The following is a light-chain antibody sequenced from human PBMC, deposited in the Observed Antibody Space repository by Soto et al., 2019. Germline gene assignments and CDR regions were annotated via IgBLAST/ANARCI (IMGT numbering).Light chain of an antibody. Sequence: LTQPPSVSGAPGQRVTISCTGSSSNIGTGYDVHWYQQLPGTAPKLLIYGNSNRPSGVPDRFSGSKSGTSASLAITGLQAEDEADYYCQSFDSSRFYVFGTGTKV. CDR3: QSFDSSRFYV. V-gene: IGLV1-40*01. CDR2: GNS. J-gene: IGLJ1*01. CDR1: SSNIGTGYD.